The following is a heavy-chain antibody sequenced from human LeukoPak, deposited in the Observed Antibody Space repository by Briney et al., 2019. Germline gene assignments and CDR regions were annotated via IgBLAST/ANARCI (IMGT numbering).Heavy chain of an antibody. Sequence: GGSLRLSCAASGFTFSSYAMSWVRQAPGKGLDWVSAISGSGGSTYYADSVKGRFTISRDNSKNTLYLQMNSLRAEDTAVYYCAKGYGDYGASFDYWGQGTLVTVSS. D-gene: IGHD4-17*01. CDR3: AKGYGDYGASFDY. CDR2: ISGSGGST. CDR1: GFTFSSYA. J-gene: IGHJ4*02. V-gene: IGHV3-23*01.